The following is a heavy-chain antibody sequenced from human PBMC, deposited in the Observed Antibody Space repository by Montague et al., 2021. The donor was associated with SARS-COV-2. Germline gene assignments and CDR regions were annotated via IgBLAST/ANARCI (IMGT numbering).Heavy chain of an antibody. CDR2: IYYSGST. Sequence: SETLSLTCTVSGGSISSYYWSWIRQPPGKRLEWIGYIYYSGSTNXNPSLKSRVTISVDTSKNQFSLKLGSVTAADTAVYYCARGREYSSSAGFDYWGQGTLVTVSS. J-gene: IGHJ4*02. V-gene: IGHV4-59*01. CDR1: GGSISSYY. D-gene: IGHD6-6*01. CDR3: ARGREYSSSAGFDY.